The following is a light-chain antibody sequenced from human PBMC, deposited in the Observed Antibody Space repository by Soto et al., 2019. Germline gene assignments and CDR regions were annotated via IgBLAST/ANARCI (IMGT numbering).Light chain of an antibody. Sequence: DIQMTQSPSTLSASVGDRVTITCRASQNIERWLAWYQQKPGKAPKLLLYDVSSLESGVPSRFSGSGSGTEFTLTISSLQPDDFATYYCQQYNSYSGTFGQGTKVDIK. CDR1: QNIERW. V-gene: IGKV1-5*01. CDR2: DVS. CDR3: QQYNSYSGT. J-gene: IGKJ1*01.